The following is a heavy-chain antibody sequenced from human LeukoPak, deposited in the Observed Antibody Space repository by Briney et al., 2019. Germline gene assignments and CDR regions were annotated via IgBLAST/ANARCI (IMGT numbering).Heavy chain of an antibody. Sequence: PGGSLRLSCAASGFTVSNNYMRWVRQAPGKGLEWVSLIYSGGSTYYADSVKGRFIISRDNSKNTLYLQMNSLRAEDTAVYYCARASIGYCSSTSCSRWFDPWGQGTLVTVSS. CDR2: IYSGGST. CDR1: GFTVSNNY. CDR3: ARASIGYCSSTSCSRWFDP. J-gene: IGHJ5*02. V-gene: IGHV3-66*01. D-gene: IGHD2-2*01.